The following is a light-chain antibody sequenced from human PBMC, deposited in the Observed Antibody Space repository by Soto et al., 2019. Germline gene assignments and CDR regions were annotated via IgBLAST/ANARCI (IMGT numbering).Light chain of an antibody. CDR3: QQSYSTPPA. J-gene: IGKJ1*01. V-gene: IGKV1-39*01. Sequence: DIPMTQSPSSLSSSVGDRVTITCRASQSISSYFDWYQQKPGKAPKLLLYAASSLQSGVPSRFSGSGSGTDFTLTISSLQPEDFATYYCQQSYSTPPAFGQGTKVEIK. CDR1: QSISSY. CDR2: AAS.